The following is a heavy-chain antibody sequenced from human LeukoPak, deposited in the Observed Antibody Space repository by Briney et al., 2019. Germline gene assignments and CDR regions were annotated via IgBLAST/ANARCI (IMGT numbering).Heavy chain of an antibody. Sequence: PGGSLRLSCAASGFTFSNAWMSWVRQAPGKGLEWVGRIKSKTDGGTTDYAAPVKGRFTISRDDSKNTLYLQMNSLKTEDTAVYYCTTEDGDSAYFDYWGQGTLVTVSS. CDR1: GFTFSNAW. V-gene: IGHV3-15*01. CDR3: TTEDGDSAYFDY. CDR2: IKSKTDGGTT. D-gene: IGHD4-17*01. J-gene: IGHJ4*02.